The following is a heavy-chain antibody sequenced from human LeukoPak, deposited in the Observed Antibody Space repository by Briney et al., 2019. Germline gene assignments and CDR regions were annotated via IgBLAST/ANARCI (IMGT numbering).Heavy chain of an antibody. Sequence: GGSLRLSCAASGFTFRNYAVSWVRQAPGKGLEWVSYISSSGSTIYYADSVKGRFTISRDNAKNSLYLQMNSLRAEDTAVYYCAELGITMIGGVWGKGTTVTISS. D-gene: IGHD3-10*02. V-gene: IGHV3-48*03. CDR2: ISSSGSTI. J-gene: IGHJ6*04. CDR1: GFTFRNYA. CDR3: AELGITMIGGV.